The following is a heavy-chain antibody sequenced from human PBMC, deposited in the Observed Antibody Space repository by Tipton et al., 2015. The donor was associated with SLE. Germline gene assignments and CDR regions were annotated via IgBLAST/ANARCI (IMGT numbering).Heavy chain of an antibody. Sequence: TLSLTCAVSGGSFSGYFWSWIRQPAGKGVEWIGEINQSGGPNYSPSLKSRVTISGDTSKNQFSLKVSSVTAADTAVYYCARRLNWNCLDYWGQGTLVTVSS. CDR1: GGSFSGYF. V-gene: IGHV4-34*01. CDR3: ARRLNWNCLDY. D-gene: IGHD1-7*01. CDR2: INQSGGP. J-gene: IGHJ4*02.